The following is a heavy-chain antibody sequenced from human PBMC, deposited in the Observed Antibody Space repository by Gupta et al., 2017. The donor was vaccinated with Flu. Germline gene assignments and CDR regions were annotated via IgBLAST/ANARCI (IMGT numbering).Heavy chain of an antibody. CDR2: TYYTSKWNK. CDR3: ARGQHSAFDI. J-gene: IGHJ3*02. V-gene: IGHV6-1*01. Sequence: NWIRQSPSRGLEWLGRTYYTSKWNKDDAVSVKSRITVNPDTSKNQFSLQLSSVTPEDTAVYYCARGQHSAFDIWGQGTEVTVSS. D-gene: IGHD3-3*02.